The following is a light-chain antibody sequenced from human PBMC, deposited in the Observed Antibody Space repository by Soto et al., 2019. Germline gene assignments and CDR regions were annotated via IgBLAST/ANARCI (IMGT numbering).Light chain of an antibody. CDR2: EAS. Sequence: GDRVTITCRASQSISGSLAWYQQKPGKDPQLLIYEASNLKSGAPSRFSGSGSGTEYPRTISSLQPDDSASYYCQQYNGFWTFGQGTRVEIK. J-gene: IGKJ1*01. V-gene: IGKV1-5*03. CDR3: QQYNGFWT. CDR1: QSISGS.